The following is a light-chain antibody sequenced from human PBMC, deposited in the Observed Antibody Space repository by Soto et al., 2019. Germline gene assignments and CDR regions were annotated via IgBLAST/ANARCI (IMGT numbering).Light chain of an antibody. CDR3: QQYDSYPLT. V-gene: IGKV1-5*03. CDR1: QSISSW. CDR2: KAS. J-gene: IGKJ4*01. Sequence: DIQMTQSPSTLSASVGDRVTITCRASQSISSWLAWYQHKPGKAPNLLIYKASSLESGVPSRFSGSGSGTEFTLTVSSLQPDGLATYYCQQYDSYPLTFGGGTKVEIK.